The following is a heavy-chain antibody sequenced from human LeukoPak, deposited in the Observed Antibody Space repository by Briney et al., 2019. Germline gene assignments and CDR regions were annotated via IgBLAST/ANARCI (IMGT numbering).Heavy chain of an antibody. Sequence: SETLSLTCAVYGGSFSGYYWSWIRQPPGKGLGWIGEINHSGSTNYNPSLKSRVTISVDTSKNQFSLKLSSVTAADTAVYYCASRHLGVVIIADIRGQGTMVTVSS. CDR3: ASRHLGVVIIADI. J-gene: IGHJ3*02. CDR2: INHSGST. CDR1: GGSFSGYY. D-gene: IGHD3-3*01. V-gene: IGHV4-34*01.